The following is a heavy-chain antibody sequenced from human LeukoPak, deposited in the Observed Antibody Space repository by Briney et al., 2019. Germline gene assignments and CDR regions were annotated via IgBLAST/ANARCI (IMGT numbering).Heavy chain of an antibody. CDR2: INPNSGGT. V-gene: IGHV1-2*02. D-gene: IGHD1-26*01. CDR1: GYTFTGYY. J-gene: IGHJ4*02. CDR3: ARDPVSGISTGGGY. Sequence: ASVKVSCKASGYTFTGYYMHWVRQAPGQGLGWMGWINPNSGGTNYAQKFQGRVTMTRDTSISTAYMELSRLRSDDTAVYYCARDPVSGISTGGGYWGQGTLVTVSS.